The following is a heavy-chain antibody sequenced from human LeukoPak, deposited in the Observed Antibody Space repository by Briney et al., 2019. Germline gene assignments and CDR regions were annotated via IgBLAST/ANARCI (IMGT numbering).Heavy chain of an antibody. D-gene: IGHD2-15*01. CDR1: GGTFSSYA. Sequence: SVKVSCKASGGTFSSYAISWVRQAPGQGLEWMGRIIPILGIANYAQKFQGRVTITADKSTSTAYMELSSLRSEDTAVYYCARDRNAGEYCSGCSSTNYWYFDLWRRGTLVTVSP. CDR3: ARDRNAGEYCSGCSSTNYWYFDL. J-gene: IGHJ2*01. V-gene: IGHV1-69*04. CDR2: IIPILGIA.